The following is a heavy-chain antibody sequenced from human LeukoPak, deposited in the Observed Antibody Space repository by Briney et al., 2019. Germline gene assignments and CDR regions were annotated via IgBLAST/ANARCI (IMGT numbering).Heavy chain of an antibody. CDR2: IKSKIDGGTI. Sequence: GGSLRLSCVASGFTFSDAWMSWVRQAPGKGLEWVGRIKSKIDGGTIDYAAPVKGRFTISRDDSRNTLYLQMNSLRTEDTAVYYCTTRRQDGCWGQGTLVTVS. CDR1: GFTFSDAW. V-gene: IGHV3-15*01. CDR3: TTRRQDGC. D-gene: IGHD6-25*01. J-gene: IGHJ4*02.